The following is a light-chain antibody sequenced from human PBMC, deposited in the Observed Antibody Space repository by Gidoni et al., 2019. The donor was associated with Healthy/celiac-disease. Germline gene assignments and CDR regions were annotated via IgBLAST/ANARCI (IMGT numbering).Light chain of an antibody. CDR3: SSYTSSSKMV. CDR2: EVS. J-gene: IGLJ2*01. Sequence: QSALTQPASVSGSPGQSITISCTGTSSDVCGYNYVSWYQQHPGKAPKLMIYEVSNRPSGVSNRFSGSKSGNTASLTISGLQAEDEADYYCSSYTSSSKMVFGGGTKLTVL. CDR1: SSDVCGYNY. V-gene: IGLV2-14*01.